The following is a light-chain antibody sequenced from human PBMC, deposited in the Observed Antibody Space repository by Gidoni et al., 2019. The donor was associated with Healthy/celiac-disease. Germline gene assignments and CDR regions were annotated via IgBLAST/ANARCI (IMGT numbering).Light chain of an antibody. J-gene: IGLJ1*01. Sequence: SYELTQPPSVSVSPGQTASITCSGDKLGDKYACWYQQKPGQSPVLVIYQDDKRPSGIPERFSGSNSGSTATLTISGTQAMDEADYYCQAWDGSIEVFGTGTKVTVL. CDR1: KLGDKY. V-gene: IGLV3-1*01. CDR3: QAWDGSIEV. CDR2: QDD.